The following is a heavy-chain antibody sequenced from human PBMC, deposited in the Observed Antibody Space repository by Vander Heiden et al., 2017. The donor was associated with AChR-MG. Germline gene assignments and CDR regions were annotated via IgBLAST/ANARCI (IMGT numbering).Heavy chain of an antibody. CDR2: IYYSGST. CDR3: ARHDSYSSSWYELGWFDP. D-gene: IGHD6-13*01. J-gene: IGHJ5*02. V-gene: IGHV4-39*01. CDR1: GGSISSSSYY. Sequence: QLQLQESGPGLVKPSETLSLTCTVSGGSISSSSYYWGWIRQPPGKGLEWIGSIYYSGSTYYNPSLKSRVTISVDTSKNQFSLKLSSVTAADTAVYYCARHDSYSSSWYELGWFDPWGQGTLVTVSS.